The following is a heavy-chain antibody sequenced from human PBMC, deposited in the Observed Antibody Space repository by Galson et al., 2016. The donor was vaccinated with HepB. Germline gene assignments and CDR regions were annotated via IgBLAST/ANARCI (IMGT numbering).Heavy chain of an antibody. V-gene: IGHV4-61*02. J-gene: IGHJ6*03. CDR3: ASGRYSNLYYFYYMDV. CDR1: GGSISSSDHY. Sequence: TLSLTCTVSGGSISSSDHYWSWIRQPAGKGLEWIGRIYTSGNTNYNPSLKSRVTISVDTSTNQFSLTLTSVTAADTAIYYCASGRYSNLYYFYYMDVWAKGTTVTVSS. D-gene: IGHD4-11*01. CDR2: IYTSGNT.